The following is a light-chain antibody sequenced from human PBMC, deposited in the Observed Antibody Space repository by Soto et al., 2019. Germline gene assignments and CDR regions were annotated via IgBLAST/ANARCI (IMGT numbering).Light chain of an antibody. J-gene: IGKJ1*01. CDR2: KAS. CDR1: QSISNW. CDR3: QQYNLPWT. Sequence: DIQMTQYPSTLSASVGDRVTITCRASQSISNWLAWYQQKPGKAPKLLIYKASSLESGVPSRFSGRGSGTEFTLTISSLQPDDFATYYCQQYNLPWTFGQGTKVDI. V-gene: IGKV1-5*03.